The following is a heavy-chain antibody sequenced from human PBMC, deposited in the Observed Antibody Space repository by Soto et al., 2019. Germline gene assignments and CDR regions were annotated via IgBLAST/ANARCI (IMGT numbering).Heavy chain of an antibody. J-gene: IGHJ4*02. Sequence: QVQLQESGPGLVKPSETLSLTCTVSGGSISSYYWSWIRQPPGKGLEWIGYIYYSGSTNYNPSLKSRVTISVATSKNQSSLKLSSVTAADTAVYYCASLWGWFGDYWGQGTLVTVSS. V-gene: IGHV4-59*08. D-gene: IGHD3-10*01. CDR2: IYYSGST. CDR1: GGSISSYY. CDR3: ASLWGWFGDY.